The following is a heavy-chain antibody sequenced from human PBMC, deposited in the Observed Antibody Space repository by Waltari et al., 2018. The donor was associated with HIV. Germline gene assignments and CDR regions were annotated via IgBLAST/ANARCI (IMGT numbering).Heavy chain of an antibody. Sequence: EVQLLESGGGLVQPGGSLRLSCAASGFTFSSYVMSWVRQAPVKGLEWVSAISGSGGSTYYADSVKGRFTISRDNSKNTLYLQMNSLRAEDTAVYYCATKTTVTTGWFDPWGQGTLVTVSS. D-gene: IGHD4-17*01. CDR2: ISGSGGST. CDR3: ATKTTVTTGWFDP. V-gene: IGHV3-23*01. J-gene: IGHJ5*02. CDR1: GFTFSSYV.